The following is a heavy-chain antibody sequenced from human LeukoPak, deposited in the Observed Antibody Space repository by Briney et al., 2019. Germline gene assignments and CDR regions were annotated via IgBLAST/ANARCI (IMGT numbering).Heavy chain of an antibody. CDR1: GFTFSSYG. CDR2: ISYDGSNK. D-gene: IGHD6-19*01. CDR3: ASGGGWTFNY. V-gene: IGHV3-30*03. Sequence: GGSLRLSCAASGFTFSSYGMHWVRQAPGKGLEWVAVISYDGSNKYYADSVKGRFTISRDNSKNTLYLQMNSLRAEDTAVYYCASGGGWTFNYWGQGTLVTVSS. J-gene: IGHJ4*02.